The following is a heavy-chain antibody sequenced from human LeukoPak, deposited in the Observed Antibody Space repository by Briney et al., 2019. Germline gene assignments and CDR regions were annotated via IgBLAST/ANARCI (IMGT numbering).Heavy chain of an antibody. CDR3: ARVLAIFGLDTTDFYMDV. CDR1: GASISSHY. CDR2: TSGSI. Sequence: PSETLSLTCAVSGASISSHYWSWIRQPPGKGLEWIGYTSGSISDNPSLKSRVAVSVDPSQNQVSLSLTSVTAPDTAVYYCARVLAIFGLDTTDFYMDVWGKGTTVTVSS. J-gene: IGHJ6*03. D-gene: IGHD3/OR15-3a*01. V-gene: IGHV4-59*11.